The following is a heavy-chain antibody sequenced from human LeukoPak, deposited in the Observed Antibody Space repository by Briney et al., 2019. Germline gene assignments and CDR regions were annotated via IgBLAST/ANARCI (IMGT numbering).Heavy chain of an antibody. J-gene: IGHJ6*03. CDR1: GFTFSSYE. Sequence: GGSLRLSCAASGFTFSSYEMNWVRQAPGKGLEWVSVIYSGGSTYYADSVKGRFTISRDNSKNTLYLQMNSLRAEDTAVYYCARDRQWLEQGYYYYYMDVWGKGTTVTISS. V-gene: IGHV3-53*01. D-gene: IGHD6-19*01. CDR3: ARDRQWLEQGYYYYYMDV. CDR2: IYSGGST.